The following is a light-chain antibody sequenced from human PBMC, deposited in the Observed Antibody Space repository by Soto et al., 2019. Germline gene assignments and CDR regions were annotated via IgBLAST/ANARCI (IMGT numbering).Light chain of an antibody. CDR1: QGIGNG. Sequence: DIQMTQSPSSLSASVGDRVIITCRASQGIGNGLAWYQKKTGEAPKRLIYAAYILQSGVPSRFSGRGSGTEFTLTINGLQPEDFATYYCLQHNSYPYTFGQGTELEI. CDR3: LQHNSYPYT. CDR2: AAY. J-gene: IGKJ2*01. V-gene: IGKV1-17*01.